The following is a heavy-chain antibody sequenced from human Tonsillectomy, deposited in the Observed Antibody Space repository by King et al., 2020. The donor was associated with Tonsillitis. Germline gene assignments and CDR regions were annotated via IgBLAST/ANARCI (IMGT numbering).Heavy chain of an antibody. J-gene: IGHJ4*02. CDR1: GFTFSSHS. CDR3: VKGGEVYYYYDSSGPFDY. Sequence: EVQLVESGGGLVQRGGSLRLSCSASGFTFSSHSMHWVRQAPGKGLEYLSAISSYGGSTYYADSVKGRFTISRDNSKNTLYLQMTSLRAEDTAVYYCVKGGEVYYYYDSSGPFDYWGQGTLVTVSS. D-gene: IGHD3-22*01. V-gene: IGHV3-64D*06. CDR2: ISSYGGST.